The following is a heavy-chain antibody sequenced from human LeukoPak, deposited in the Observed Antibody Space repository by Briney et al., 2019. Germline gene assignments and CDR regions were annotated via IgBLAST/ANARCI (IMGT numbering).Heavy chain of an antibody. D-gene: IGHD6-13*01. CDR3: ARDRVECSSSWYGTLFDY. Sequence: GGSLRLSCAASGFTFSSYAMSWVRQAPGKGLEWVSYISSSGSTIYYADSVKGRFTISRDNAKNSLYLQMNSLRAEDTAVYYCARDRVECSSSWYGTLFDYWGQGTLVTVSS. V-gene: IGHV3-48*04. CDR1: GFTFSSYA. CDR2: ISSSGSTI. J-gene: IGHJ4*02.